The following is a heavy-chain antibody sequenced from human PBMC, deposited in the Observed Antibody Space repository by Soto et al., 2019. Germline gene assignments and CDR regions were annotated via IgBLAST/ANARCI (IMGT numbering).Heavy chain of an antibody. CDR2: ISSSSSTI. Sequence: VGSLRLSCAASGFTFSSYSMNWVRQAPGKGLEWVSYISSSSSTIYYADSVKGRFTISRDNAKNSLYLQMNSLRDEDTAVYYCARQGYYYDSSYYYYGMDVWGQGTTVTVSS. CDR1: GFTFSSYS. CDR3: ARQGYYYDSSYYYYGMDV. D-gene: IGHD3-22*01. J-gene: IGHJ6*02. V-gene: IGHV3-48*02.